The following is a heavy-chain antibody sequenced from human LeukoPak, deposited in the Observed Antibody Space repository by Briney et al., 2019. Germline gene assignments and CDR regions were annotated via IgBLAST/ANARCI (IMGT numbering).Heavy chain of an antibody. D-gene: IGHD6-13*01. J-gene: IGHJ4*02. CDR3: AKDDSRTWSAFDY. CDR1: GFRFSTYG. V-gene: IGHV3-30*02. Sequence: WGSLRLSCAASGFRFSTYGMHWVRQAPGKGLEWVAFIRNDGSDKYYADSVRGRFTISRDNSKNTVYVQMNSLRAEDTALYYCAKDDSRTWSAFDYWGQGILVTVSS. CDR2: IRNDGSDK.